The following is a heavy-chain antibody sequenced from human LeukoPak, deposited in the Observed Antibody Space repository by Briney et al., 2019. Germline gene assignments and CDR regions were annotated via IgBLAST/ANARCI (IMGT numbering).Heavy chain of an antibody. D-gene: IGHD6-13*01. CDR1: GGSFGGYY. CDR3: ARTTGSSSWYKRANWFDP. Sequence: SETLSLTCAVYGGSFGGYYWSWIRQPPGKGLEWIGEINHSGSTNYNPSLKSRVTISVDTSKNQFSLKLSSVTAADTAVYYCARTTGSSSWYKRANWFDPWGQGTLVTVSS. J-gene: IGHJ5*02. CDR2: INHSGST. V-gene: IGHV4-34*01.